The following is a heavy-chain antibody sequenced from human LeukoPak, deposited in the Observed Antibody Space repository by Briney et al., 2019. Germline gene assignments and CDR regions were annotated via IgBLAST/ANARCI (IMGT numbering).Heavy chain of an antibody. CDR2: INHSGST. CDR3: ARVSQRYCSSTSCYASSGRRTNYYYYMDV. D-gene: IGHD2-2*01. V-gene: IGHV4-34*01. CDR1: GGSFSGYY. Sequence: SETLSLTCAVYGGSFSGYYWSWIRQPPGKGLEWIGEINHSGSTNYNPSLKSRVTISVDTSKNQFSLKLSSVTAADTAVYYCARVSQRYCSSTSCYASSGRRTNYYYYMDVWGKGTTVTVSS. J-gene: IGHJ6*03.